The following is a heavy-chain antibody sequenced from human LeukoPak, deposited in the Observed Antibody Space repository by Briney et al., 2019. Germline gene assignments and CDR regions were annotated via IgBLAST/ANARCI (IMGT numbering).Heavy chain of an antibody. CDR3: TTGSYYYDSSGDFFNYYYYYGMDL. V-gene: IGHV3-15*01. D-gene: IGHD3-22*01. Sequence: GGSLRLSCAASGFTFSNAWMSWVRQAPGKGLEWVGRIKSKTDGGTTDYAAPVKGRFTISRDDSKNTLYLQMNSLKTQDTAVYYCTTGSYYYDSSGDFFNYYYYYGMDLWGQGTTVTVSS. CDR1: GFTFSNAW. CDR2: IKSKTDGGTT. J-gene: IGHJ6*02.